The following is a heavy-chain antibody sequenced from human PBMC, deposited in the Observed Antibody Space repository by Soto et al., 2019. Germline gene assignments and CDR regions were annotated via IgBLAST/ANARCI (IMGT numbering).Heavy chain of an antibody. CDR3: ARAGVCVVRGASYQFCCMDV. CDR2: IYNSGST. V-gene: IGHV4-4*01. J-gene: IGHJ6*02. D-gene: IGHD3-10*01. CDR1: GGSISSSNW. Sequence: QVQLQESGPGLVKPSGTLSLTCAVSGGSISSSNWWSWVRQPPVKWLEWIVEIYNSGSTNYNPSLQRRATKSVDRYETRFSLEVGSVTGADTAVYCCARAGVCVVRGASYQFCCMDVWGQGTTVTVSS.